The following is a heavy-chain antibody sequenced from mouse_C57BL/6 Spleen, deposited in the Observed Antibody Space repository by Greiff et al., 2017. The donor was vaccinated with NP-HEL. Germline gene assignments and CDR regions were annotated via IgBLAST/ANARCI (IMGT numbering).Heavy chain of an antibody. D-gene: IGHD2-5*01. CDR2: IYPGNSDT. CDR1: GYTFTSYW. Sequence: EVKLVESGTVLARPGASVKMSCKTSGYTFTSYWMHWVKQRPGQGLEWIGAIYPGNSDTSYNQKFKGKAKLTAVTSASTAYMELSSLTNEDSAVYYCTGVYYSNDFDYWGQGTTLTVSS. J-gene: IGHJ2*01. CDR3: TGVYYSNDFDY. V-gene: IGHV1-5*01.